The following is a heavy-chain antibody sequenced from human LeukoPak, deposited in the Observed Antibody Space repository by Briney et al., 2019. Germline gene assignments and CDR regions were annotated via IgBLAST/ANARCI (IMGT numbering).Heavy chain of an antibody. Sequence: SETLSLTCTVSGGSISGYYWSWVWQRARTGLGWVWRIYPSGSTTYNPSLSSRVTMSVDTFTNHFSLKLRALAPADTGVCFCVGNRCAMCAFDIWGQGTMVTVSS. D-gene: IGHD2/OR15-2a*01. CDR2: IYPSGST. CDR1: GGSISGYY. CDR3: VGNRCAMCAFDI. J-gene: IGHJ3*02. V-gene: IGHV4-4*07.